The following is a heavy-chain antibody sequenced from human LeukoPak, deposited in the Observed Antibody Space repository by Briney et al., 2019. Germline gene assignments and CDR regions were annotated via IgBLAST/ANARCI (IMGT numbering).Heavy chain of an antibody. D-gene: IGHD3-22*01. J-gene: IGHJ3*02. CDR2: IYYSGST. V-gene: IGHV4-59*01. Sequence: PSETLSLTCTVSGGSISSYYWSWIRQPPGKGLEWLGYIYYSGSTNYNPSLKSRVTISVDTSKNQFSLKLSSVTAADTAVYYCARTSITMIVEEHDAFDIWGQGTMVTVSS. CDR3: ARTSITMIVEEHDAFDI. CDR1: GGSISSYY.